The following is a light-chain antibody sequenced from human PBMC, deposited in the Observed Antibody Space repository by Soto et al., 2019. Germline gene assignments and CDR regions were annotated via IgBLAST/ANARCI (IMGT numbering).Light chain of an antibody. CDR1: QGISSY. CDR3: QQLNSYALT. CDR2: AAS. J-gene: IGKJ4*01. Sequence: DIQLTQSPSFLSASVGDRVTITCRASQGISSYLAWYQQKPRKAPKLLIYAASTLQSGVPSRFSGSGSGTEFTLTISSLQPEDFATYYCQQLNSYALTFGGGTKVEIK. V-gene: IGKV1-9*01.